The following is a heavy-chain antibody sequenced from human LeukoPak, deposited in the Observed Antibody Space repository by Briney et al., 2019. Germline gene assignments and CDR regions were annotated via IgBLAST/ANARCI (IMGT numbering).Heavy chain of an antibody. Sequence: SEALSLTCTVSGGSISSYYWSWIRQPAGKWLEWIGCIYTSGSTNYNPSLKSRVTMSVDTSKNQFSLKLSSVTAADTAVYYCARAVYGCSSTSCSFLFDYWGQGTLVTVSS. CDR1: GGSISSYY. D-gene: IGHD2-2*01. CDR3: ARAVYGCSSTSCSFLFDY. V-gene: IGHV4-4*07. J-gene: IGHJ4*02. CDR2: IYTSGST.